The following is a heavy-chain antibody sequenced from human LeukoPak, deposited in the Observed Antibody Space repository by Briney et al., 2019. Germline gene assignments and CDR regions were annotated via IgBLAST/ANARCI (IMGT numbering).Heavy chain of an antibody. CDR2: IKHDGSEK. V-gene: IGHV3-7*01. Sequence: GGSLRLSCAASGFIFTNYFMSWVRQAPGKGLEWVASIKHDGSEKYYVDSVRGRFTISRDNTMNSLYLQMSSLRVEDTAVYYCATDRGWRTSGYYLYYFEYWGQGTLVTYSS. D-gene: IGHD3-3*01. CDR1: GFIFTNYF. CDR3: ATDRGWRTSGYYLYYFEY. J-gene: IGHJ4*02.